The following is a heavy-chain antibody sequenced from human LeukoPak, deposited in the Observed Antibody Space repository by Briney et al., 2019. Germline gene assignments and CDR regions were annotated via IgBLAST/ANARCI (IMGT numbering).Heavy chain of an antibody. D-gene: IGHD3-22*01. CDR3: ARSYYDSSGSSWYFDY. CDR2: IYYSGST. J-gene: IGHJ4*02. CDR1: GGSISSYY. V-gene: IGHV4-59*01. Sequence: PSETLSLTCTVSGGSISSYYWSWIRQPPGKGLEWIGYIYYSGSTNYNPSLKSRVTISVDTSKNQFSLKLSSVTAADTAVYYCARSYYDSSGSSWYFDYWGQGTLVTVSS.